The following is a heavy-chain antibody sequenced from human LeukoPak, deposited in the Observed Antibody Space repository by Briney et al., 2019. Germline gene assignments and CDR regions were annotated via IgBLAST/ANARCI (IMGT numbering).Heavy chain of an antibody. D-gene: IGHD2-15*01. J-gene: IGHJ4*02. Sequence: ASVKVSCKVSGYTFTGYYIHWVRQSPGQGLEWMGWIHPDSGGSNCAQKFQGRVTLTRDTSINTAYMELSSLRSDDTAMYHCARPPRGYCSGGSCFDYWGQGTPVTVSS. CDR2: IHPDSGGS. CDR3: ARPPRGYCSGGSCFDY. V-gene: IGHV1-2*02. CDR1: GYTFTGYY.